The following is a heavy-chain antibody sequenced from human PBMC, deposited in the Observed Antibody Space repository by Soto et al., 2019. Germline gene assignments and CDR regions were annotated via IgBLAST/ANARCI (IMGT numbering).Heavy chain of an antibody. CDR1: GYSFTSYF. Sequence: ASVKVSCKASGYSFTSYFMHWVRLAPGQGPEWMGIIDPDGGSTSYAQKFQGRVTMTTDTSTSTVYVELSSLRSEDTAVYYCASLIGVDTLRDYWGQGTLVTVSS. CDR3: ASLIGVDTLRDY. J-gene: IGHJ4*02. D-gene: IGHD3-3*01. V-gene: IGHV1-46*01. CDR2: IDPDGGST.